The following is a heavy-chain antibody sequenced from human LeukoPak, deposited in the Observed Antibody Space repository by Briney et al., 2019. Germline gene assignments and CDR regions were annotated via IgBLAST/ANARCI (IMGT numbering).Heavy chain of an antibody. J-gene: IGHJ3*02. CDR1: GGSFSGYY. V-gene: IGHV4-34*01. D-gene: IGHD3-16*01. CDR2: INHSGST. Sequence: PSETLSLTCAVYGGSFSGYYWSWIRRHPGKGLEWIGEINHSGSTNYNPSLKSRVTISVDTSKNQFSLKLSSVTAADTAVYYCASAQPWVINAFDIWGQGTMVTVSS. CDR3: ASAQPWVINAFDI.